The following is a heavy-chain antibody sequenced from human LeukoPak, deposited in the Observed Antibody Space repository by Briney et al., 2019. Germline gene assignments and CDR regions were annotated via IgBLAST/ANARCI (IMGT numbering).Heavy chain of an antibody. CDR3: ARVDLQFDY. CDR1: GFTFGHYS. CDR2: ISSSSSYI. V-gene: IGHV3-21*01. J-gene: IGHJ4*02. Sequence: GGSLRLSCAAFGFTFGHYSMHWVRQDPGKGLEWVSSISSSSSYIYYADSVKGRFTISRDNAKNSLYLQMNSLRAEDTAVYYCARVDLQFDYWGQGTLVTVSS.